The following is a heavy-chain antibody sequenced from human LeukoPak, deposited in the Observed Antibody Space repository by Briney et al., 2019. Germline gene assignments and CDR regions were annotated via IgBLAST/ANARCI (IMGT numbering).Heavy chain of an antibody. CDR3: ARGNSSSLSRAIDY. CDR1: GGSFSGYY. V-gene: IGHV4-34*01. CDR2: INHSGST. D-gene: IGHD6-13*01. Sequence: SETLSLTCAVYGGSFSGYYWSWIRQPPGKGLEWIGEINHSGSTNYNPSLKSRVTISVDTSKNQFSLKLSSVTAADTAAYYCARGNSSSLSRAIDYWGQGTLVTVSS. J-gene: IGHJ4*02.